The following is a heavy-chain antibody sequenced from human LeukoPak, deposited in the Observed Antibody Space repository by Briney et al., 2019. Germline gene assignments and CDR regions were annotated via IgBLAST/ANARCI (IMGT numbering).Heavy chain of an antibody. CDR1: GFTFSSYG. CDR3: ARESMRGDHPASMYFDY. D-gene: IGHD3-16*01. CDR2: ISYDGSNK. J-gene: IGHJ4*02. V-gene: IGHV3-30*03. Sequence: PGGSLRLSCAASGFTFSSYGMHWVRQAPGKGLEWVAVISYDGSNKYYADSVKGRFTISRDNSKNTLYLQMNSLRAEDTAVYYCARESMRGDHPASMYFDYWGQGTLVTVSS.